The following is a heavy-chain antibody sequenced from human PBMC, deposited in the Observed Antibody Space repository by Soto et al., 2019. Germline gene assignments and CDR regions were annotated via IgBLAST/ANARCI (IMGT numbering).Heavy chain of an antibody. Sequence: SETLSLTCTVSGVSIRSTSYYWAWIRQPPGKGLEWIGSISFGGTSSFSSSGSTFYNPSLNSRASISVDTSDNHFSLVLKSVTAADTAVYFCAGLMGYWGQGALVTVSS. V-gene: IGHV4-39*02. CDR2: ISFGGTSSFSSSGST. CDR1: GVSIRSTSYY. CDR3: AGLMGY. J-gene: IGHJ4*02.